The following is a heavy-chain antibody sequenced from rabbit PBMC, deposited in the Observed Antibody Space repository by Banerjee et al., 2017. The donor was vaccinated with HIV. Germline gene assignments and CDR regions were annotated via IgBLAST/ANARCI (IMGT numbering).Heavy chain of an antibody. Sequence: QEQLEESGGGLVQPGASLTLTCKASGFSFSSGYDMCWVRQAPGKGLEWIACSYAGTSSSTYSAIWAKGRFTISKTSSTTVTLQMTSLTAADTATYFCARDTGTSFSTYGMDLWGPGTLVTVS. J-gene: IGHJ6*01. CDR2: SYAGTSSST. CDR3: ARDTGTSFSTYGMDL. CDR1: GFSFSSGYD. V-gene: IGHV1S45*01. D-gene: IGHD7-1*01.